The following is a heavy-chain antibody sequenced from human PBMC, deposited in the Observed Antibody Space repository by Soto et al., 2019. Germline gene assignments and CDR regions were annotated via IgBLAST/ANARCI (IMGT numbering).Heavy chain of an antibody. D-gene: IGHD3-3*01. CDR2: ISSSSSYI. J-gene: IGHJ3*02. Sequence: GGSLRLSCAASGFTFSSYSMNWVRQAPGKGLEWVSSISSSSSYIYYADSVKGRFTISRDNAKNTLYQQMNSLRAEDTAVYYCARPSNVLRFLEWFPDDAFDIWGQGTMVTVSS. V-gene: IGHV3-21*01. CDR3: ARPSNVLRFLEWFPDDAFDI. CDR1: GFTFSSYS.